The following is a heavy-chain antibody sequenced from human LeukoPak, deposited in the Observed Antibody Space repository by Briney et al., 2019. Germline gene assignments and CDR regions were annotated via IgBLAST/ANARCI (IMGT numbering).Heavy chain of an antibody. J-gene: IGHJ4*02. V-gene: IGHV4-39*01. CDR1: GGSISSSSYY. Sequence: PSEALSLTCTVSGGSISSSSYYWGWIRQPPGKGLEWIGSIYYSGSTYYNPSLKSRVTISVDTSKNQFSLKLSSVTAADTAVYYCARLIVHFDYWGQGTLVTASS. D-gene: IGHD1-26*01. CDR3: ARLIVHFDY. CDR2: IYYSGST.